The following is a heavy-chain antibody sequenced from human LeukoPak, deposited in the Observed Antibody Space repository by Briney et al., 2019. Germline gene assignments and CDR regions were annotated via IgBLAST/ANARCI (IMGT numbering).Heavy chain of an antibody. CDR1: GFTFSSYS. D-gene: IGHD6-6*01. Sequence: GGSLRLSCAASGFTFSSYSMNWVRQAPGKGLEWVSYISSSSSTIYYADSVKGRFTISRDNAKNSLYLQMNSLRAEDTAVYYCARVRRSSWGRHFDYWGQGTLVTVSS. J-gene: IGHJ4*02. CDR3: ARVRRSSWGRHFDY. V-gene: IGHV3-48*01. CDR2: ISSSSSTI.